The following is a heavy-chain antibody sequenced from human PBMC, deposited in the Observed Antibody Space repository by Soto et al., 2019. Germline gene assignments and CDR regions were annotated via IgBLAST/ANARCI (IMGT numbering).Heavy chain of an antibody. J-gene: IGHJ3*02. CDR1: GFTFSDYY. V-gene: IGHV3-11*05. CDR2: ISSSSSYT. Sequence: GESLKISCAASGFTFSDYYMSWIRQAPGKGLEWVSYISSSSSYTNYADSVKGRFTISRDNAKNSLYLQMNSLRAEDTAVYYCARDRGDIVVVRVDAFDIWGQGTMVTVSS. D-gene: IGHD2-2*01. CDR3: ARDRGDIVVVRVDAFDI.